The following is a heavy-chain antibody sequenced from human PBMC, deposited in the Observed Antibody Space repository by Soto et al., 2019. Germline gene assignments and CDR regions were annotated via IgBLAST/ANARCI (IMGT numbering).Heavy chain of an antibody. V-gene: IGHV3-48*01. Sequence: PGGSLRLSCAASGFTFSSYSMNWVRQTPGKGLEWFSYISNSGTTIYYADSVKGRFTISRDNAKNSLNLQMNSLRAEDTAVYYCARLRQRDYYYYYYMDVRGKGTTVTVSS. J-gene: IGHJ6*03. CDR3: ARLRQRDYYYYYYMDV. CDR1: GFTFSSYS. CDR2: ISNSGTTI.